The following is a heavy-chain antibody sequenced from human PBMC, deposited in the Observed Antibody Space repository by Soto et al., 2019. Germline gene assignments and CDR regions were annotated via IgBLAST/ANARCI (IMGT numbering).Heavy chain of an antibody. CDR1: GFTFSSYA. CDR3: AKGPGMYSDFDC. Sequence: EVQMLESGGGLVQPGGSLRLSCAASGFTFSSYAMSWVRQAPGKGLEWVSAISGSDGSTFYADSVKGRFTISRDDSKNTLYLQINSLRAEDTAVYYCAKGPGMYSDFDCWGQGTLVTVSS. V-gene: IGHV3-23*01. J-gene: IGHJ4*02. D-gene: IGHD2-8*01. CDR2: ISGSDGST.